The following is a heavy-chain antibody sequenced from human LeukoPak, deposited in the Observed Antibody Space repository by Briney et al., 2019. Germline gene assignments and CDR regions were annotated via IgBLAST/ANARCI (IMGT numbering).Heavy chain of an antibody. V-gene: IGHV4-39*01. CDR2: IYYSGST. J-gene: IGHJ4*02. CDR1: GGSISSYD. CDR3: ATHRRSSGWYFDY. D-gene: IGHD6-19*01. Sequence: SETLSLTCTVSGGSISSYDWGWIRQPPGKGLEWIGSIYYSGSTYYNPSLKSRVTISVDTSKNQFSLKLSSVTAADTAVYYCATHRRSSGWYFDYWGQGTLVTVSS.